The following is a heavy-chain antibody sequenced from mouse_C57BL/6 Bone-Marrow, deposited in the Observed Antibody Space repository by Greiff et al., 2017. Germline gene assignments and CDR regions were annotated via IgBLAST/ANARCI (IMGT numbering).Heavy chain of an antibody. Sequence: QVQLQQSGPGLVQPSQSLSITCTVSGFSLTSYGVHWVRQSPGKGLEWLGVIWRGGSTDYNAAFMSRLSITKDNSKSQVFFKMNSLQADDTAIYYCAKKGKKLLGGARDYWGQGTSVTVSS. D-gene: IGHD1-1*01. CDR2: IWRGGST. V-gene: IGHV2-5*01. CDR1: GFSLTSYG. CDR3: AKKGKKLLGGARDY. J-gene: IGHJ4*01.